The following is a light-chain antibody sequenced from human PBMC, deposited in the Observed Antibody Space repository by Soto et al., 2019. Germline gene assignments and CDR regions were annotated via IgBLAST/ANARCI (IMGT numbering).Light chain of an antibody. Sequence: SALTQPPSASGSPGQSVTISCTGTSSDVGGYNSVSWYQQHPGKAPKVMIYEVDKRPSGVPDRFSGSKSGNTASLTVSGLQAEAEADYYCSSYAGSHIFYVFGAGTKLTVL. CDR1: SSDVGGYNS. V-gene: IGLV2-8*01. CDR3: SSYAGSHIFYV. J-gene: IGLJ1*01. CDR2: EVD.